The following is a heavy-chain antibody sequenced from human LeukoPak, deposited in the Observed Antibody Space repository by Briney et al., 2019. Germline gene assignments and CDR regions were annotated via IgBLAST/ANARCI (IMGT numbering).Heavy chain of an antibody. D-gene: IGHD4-17*01. CDR2: INTDGSIT. CDR1: GFTFTNHW. J-gene: IGHJ4*02. V-gene: IGHV3-74*01. Sequence: GGSLRLSCAASGFTFTNHWMHWFRQAPGKGLMWLSRINTDGSITGHADSVKGRFTISRDNAKNTVYLQINSLRAEDTAVYYCATDKTTVTLFDYWGQGTLVTVSS. CDR3: ATDKTTVTLFDY.